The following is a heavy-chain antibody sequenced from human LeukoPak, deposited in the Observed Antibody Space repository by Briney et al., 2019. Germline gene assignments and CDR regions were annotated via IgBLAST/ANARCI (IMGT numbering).Heavy chain of an antibody. CDR3: ARGWGEKGRCRGGSCNNPQFDY. CDR1: GFKFSYYW. V-gene: IGHV3-7*01. CDR2: IKESGSEK. J-gene: IGHJ4*02. Sequence: GGSLRLSCAASGFKFSYYWMTWVRQAPGKGLEWVANIKESGSEKYYVDSVKGRFTISRDNADDLVYLQMNILGVDDTAVYYCARGWGEKGRCRGGSCNNPQFDYWGQGIVVTVSS. D-gene: IGHD2-15*01.